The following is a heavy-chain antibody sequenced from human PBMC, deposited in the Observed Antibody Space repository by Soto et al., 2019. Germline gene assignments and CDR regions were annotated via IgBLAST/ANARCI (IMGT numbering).Heavy chain of an antibody. CDR3: ARDMSSCCSGCSCYMAY. J-gene: IGHJ4*02. V-gene: IGHV1-18*04. CDR1: GYNFSSYG. D-gene: IGHD2-15*01. Sequence: ASVKVSCQASGYNFSSYGISWVRQSPGHGLEWMGWMSAYNGNTNHAQKLQGRVTMTTDTSTSTAYMEMRILRSDDTAVYYCARDMSSCCSGCSCYMAYWGQGTLVTAPQ. CDR2: MSAYNGNT.